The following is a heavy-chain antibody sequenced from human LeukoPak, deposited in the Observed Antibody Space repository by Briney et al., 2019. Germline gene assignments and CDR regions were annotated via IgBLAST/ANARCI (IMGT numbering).Heavy chain of an antibody. CDR1: GFTFSSYA. CDR3: GRGFSNWSLDY. D-gene: IGHD6-13*01. Sequence: QPGGSLRLSCAASGFTFSSYAMSWVRQAPGKGLEWVAVIAIDGINKYYADSVKGRVTLSRDNSKNTVYLQMSSLRVADTGVYYCGRGFSNWSLDYWGQGTLITVSS. CDR2: IAIDGINK. V-gene: IGHV3-30*03. J-gene: IGHJ4*02.